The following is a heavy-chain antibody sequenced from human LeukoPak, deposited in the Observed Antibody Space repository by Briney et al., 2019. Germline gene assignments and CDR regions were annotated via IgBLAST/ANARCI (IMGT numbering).Heavy chain of an antibody. V-gene: IGHV3-66*01. CDR2: IYSGGST. Sequence: GGSLRLSCAASGFTVSSNYMSWVRQAPGKGLEWVSVIYSGGSTYYADSVKGRFTISRDNSKNTLYLQMNSLRAEDTAVYYCAREVSLYYYDSSGYYYWGQGTLVTVSS. CDR1: GFTVSSNY. J-gene: IGHJ4*02. D-gene: IGHD3-22*01. CDR3: AREVSLYYYDSSGYYY.